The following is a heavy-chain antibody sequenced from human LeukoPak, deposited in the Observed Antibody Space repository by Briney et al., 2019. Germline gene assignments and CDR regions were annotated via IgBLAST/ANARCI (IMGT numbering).Heavy chain of an antibody. CDR3: AKGHLSILFPFDS. CDR1: AFTFSSYA. J-gene: IGHJ4*02. V-gene: IGHV3-23*01. D-gene: IGHD2-21*01. CDR2: ISGSGGST. Sequence: GGSLRLSCAASAFTFSSYAMSWVRQAPGKGLEWVSSISGSGGSTYYADSVEGRFTISRDNSKNTLYLQMNSLRAEDTAAYHCAKGHLSILFPFDSWGQGTLVTVSS.